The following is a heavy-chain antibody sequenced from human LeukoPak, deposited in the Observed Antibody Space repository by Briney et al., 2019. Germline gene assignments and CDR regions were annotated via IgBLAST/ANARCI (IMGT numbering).Heavy chain of an antibody. J-gene: IGHJ4*02. CDR2: ISGAADT. CDR1: GFTFSSYA. D-gene: IGHD5-24*01. CDR3: AKPGDGYNFRFDY. Sequence: GGSLRLSCAASGFTFSSYAMSWVRQAPGKGLEWVSAISGAADTYYADSVKGRFTISRDNSKNTLYLQMNSQRAEDTATYYCAKPGDGYNFRFDYWGQGTLVTVSS. V-gene: IGHV3-23*01.